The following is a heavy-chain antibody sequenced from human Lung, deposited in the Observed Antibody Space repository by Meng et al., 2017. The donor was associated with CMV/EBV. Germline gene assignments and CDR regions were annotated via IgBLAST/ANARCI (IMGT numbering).Heavy chain of an antibody. D-gene: IGHD3-22*01. V-gene: IGHV3-73*01. CDR3: SRGDSNGPLY. Sequence: GESLKISCSASGFTFSDAGLHWVRQASGRGLEWIGRIRNRANSHATAYVASVKGRFTISRDDSKNTMYLHMNSLKTDDTAVYYCSRGDSNGPLYWGPGTXVTGAS. CDR2: IRNRANSHAT. CDR1: GFTFSDAG. J-gene: IGHJ4*02.